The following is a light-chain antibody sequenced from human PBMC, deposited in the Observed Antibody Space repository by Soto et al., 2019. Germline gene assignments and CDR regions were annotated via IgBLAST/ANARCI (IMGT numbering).Light chain of an antibody. CDR1: SSDVGGYNY. V-gene: IGLV2-8*01. Sequence: QSVLTQPPSASGSPGQSVAISCTGTSSDVGGYNYVSWYQQHPGKAPKLMIYEVNKRPSGVPDRFSGSKSGNTAPLTVSGLQAEDEADYYCSSYAGSSNVFGTGTKSPS. CDR3: SSYAGSSNV. J-gene: IGLJ1*01. CDR2: EVN.